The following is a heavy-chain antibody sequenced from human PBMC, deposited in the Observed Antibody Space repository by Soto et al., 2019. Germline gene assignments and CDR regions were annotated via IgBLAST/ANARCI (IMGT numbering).Heavy chain of an antibody. V-gene: IGHV4-30-2*01. Sequence: SETLSLTCTVSGGSFSPNYWSWIRQPPGKGLEWIGYIYHSGSTYYNPSLKSRVTISVDRSKNQFSLKLSSVTAADTAVYYCARGPVLGYWGQGSLVIVSS. CDR2: IYHSGST. J-gene: IGHJ4*02. CDR1: GGSFSPNY. CDR3: ARGPVLGY.